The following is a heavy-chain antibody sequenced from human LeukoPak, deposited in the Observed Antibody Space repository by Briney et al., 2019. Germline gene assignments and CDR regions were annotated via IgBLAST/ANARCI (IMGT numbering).Heavy chain of an antibody. CDR3: AKDLVPPGYSSPNYYYYYMDV. Sequence: SQTLSLTCAVSGGSISSGGYSWSWIRQPPGKGLEWIGYIYHSGSTYYNPSLKSRVTISVDTSKNQFSLKLSSVTAADTAVYYCAKDLVPPGYSSPNYYYYYMDVWGKGTTVTVSS. CDR2: IYHSGST. J-gene: IGHJ6*03. D-gene: IGHD5-18*01. V-gene: IGHV4-30-2*01. CDR1: GGSISSGGYS.